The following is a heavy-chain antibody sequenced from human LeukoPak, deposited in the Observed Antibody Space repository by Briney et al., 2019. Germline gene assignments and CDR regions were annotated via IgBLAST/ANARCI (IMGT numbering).Heavy chain of an antibody. Sequence: PSETLSLTCTVSGGSISSSSYYWGWIRQPPGKGLEWIGSIYYSGSTYYNPSLKSRVTISVDTSKNQFSLKLSSVTAADTAVYYCARGIQLWDYAFDIWGQGTMVTVSS. D-gene: IGHD5-18*01. CDR2: IYYSGST. V-gene: IGHV4-39*01. CDR3: ARGIQLWDYAFDI. J-gene: IGHJ3*02. CDR1: GGSISSSSYY.